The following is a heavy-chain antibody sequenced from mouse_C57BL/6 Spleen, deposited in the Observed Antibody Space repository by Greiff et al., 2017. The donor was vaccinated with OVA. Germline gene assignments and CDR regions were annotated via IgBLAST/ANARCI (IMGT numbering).Heavy chain of an antibody. D-gene: IGHD2-4*01. J-gene: IGHJ2*01. CDR2: IRNKANGYTT. V-gene: IGHV7-3*01. CDR1: GFTFTDYY. Sequence: EVKLVESGGGLVQPGGSLSLSCAASGFTFTDYYMSWVRQPPGKALEWLGFIRNKANGYTTEYSASVKGRFTISRDNSQSILYLQMNALRAEDSATYYCARYVDYDYDVLYYFDYWGQGTTLTVSS. CDR3: ARYVDYDYDVLYYFDY.